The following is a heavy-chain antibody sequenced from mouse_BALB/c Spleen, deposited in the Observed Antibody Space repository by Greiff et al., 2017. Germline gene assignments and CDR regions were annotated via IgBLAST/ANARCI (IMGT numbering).Heavy chain of an antibody. Sequence: VNVVESGPGLVAPSQSLSITCTVSGFSLTSYGVHWVRQPPGKGLEWLGVIWAGGSTNYNSALMSRLSISKDNSKSQVFLKMNSLQTDDTDMYYCARTGTGAMDYWGQGTSVTVSS. J-gene: IGHJ4*01. CDR3: ARTGTGAMDY. CDR1: GFSLTSYG. CDR2: IWAGGST. V-gene: IGHV2-9*02. D-gene: IGHD4-1*01.